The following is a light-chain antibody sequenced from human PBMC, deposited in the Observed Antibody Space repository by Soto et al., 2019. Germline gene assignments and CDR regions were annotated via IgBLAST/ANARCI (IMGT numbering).Light chain of an antibody. CDR1: SRDVGAYDY. V-gene: IGLV2-14*01. Sequence: QSVLAQPASVSGPPGQSITISCTGTSRDVGAYDYVCWYQQHPGKVPKLLIYEVNYRPSGISSRFSGSKSGNTASLTISGLQAEDEADYYCASYVRGNTVLFGGGTKVTVL. CDR3: ASYVRGNTVL. J-gene: IGLJ3*02. CDR2: EVN.